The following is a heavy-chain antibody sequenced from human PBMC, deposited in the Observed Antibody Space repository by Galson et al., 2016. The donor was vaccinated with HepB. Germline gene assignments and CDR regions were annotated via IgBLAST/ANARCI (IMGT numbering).Heavy chain of an antibody. CDR2: ITRSGDAT. CDR3: VREVEDIVMVVVASVDYGMDV. D-gene: IGHD2-15*01. V-gene: IGHV3-23*01. CDR1: GFSFSNSG. J-gene: IGHJ6*02. Sequence: SLRLSCAASGFSFSNSGMSWVRQAPGRGLEWVSGITRSGDATHYADFVKGRFTISRDNARNTLYLQMTSLRAEDTAVYYCVREVEDIVMVVVASVDYGMDVWGQGALVTVSS.